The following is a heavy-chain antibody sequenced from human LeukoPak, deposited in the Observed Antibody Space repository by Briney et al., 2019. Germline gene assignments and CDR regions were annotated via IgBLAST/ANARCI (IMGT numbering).Heavy chain of an antibody. CDR2: ISSSGSIM. Sequence: GGSLRLSCAASGFTFSAYEMNWVRQAPGKGLEWVSYISSSGSIMNYADSVKGRFTISRDNAKNSLYLQMNGLRAEDTAVYYCAKMVREFYTISYYFDYWGQGTLVTVSS. V-gene: IGHV3-48*03. CDR1: GFTFSAYE. J-gene: IGHJ4*02. D-gene: IGHD2-8*01. CDR3: AKMVREFYTISYYFDY.